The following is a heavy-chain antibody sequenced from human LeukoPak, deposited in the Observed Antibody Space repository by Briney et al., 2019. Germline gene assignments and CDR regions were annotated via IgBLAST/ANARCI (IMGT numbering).Heavy chain of an antibody. Sequence: GGSLRLSCAASGFTFSSYAMHWVRQAPGKGLEWVAVISYDGSNKYYADSVKGRFTISRDNSKNTLYLQMNSLRAEDTAVYYCAREEEVDTAMVNFFSWKHCYYYGMDVWGQGTTVTVS. J-gene: IGHJ6*02. D-gene: IGHD5-18*01. CDR3: AREEEVDTAMVNFFSWKHCYYYGMDV. CDR2: ISYDGSNK. CDR1: GFTFSSYA. V-gene: IGHV3-30-3*01.